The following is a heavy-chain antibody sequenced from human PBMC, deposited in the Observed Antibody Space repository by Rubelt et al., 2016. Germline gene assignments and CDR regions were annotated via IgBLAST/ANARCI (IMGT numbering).Heavy chain of an antibody. CDR3: AGDDSYGPRD. D-gene: IGHD5-18*01. J-gene: IGHJ4*02. CDR1: GGSISSSSYY. Sequence: QLQLQESGPGLVKPSETLSLTCSVSGGSISSSSYYWGWIRQSPGKGLAWIGNIYSRGSTYYNPSLKSRPTISQATSKNQLCLDLASVTAGDTAVYYCAGDDSYGPRDWGQGILVTVSS. V-gene: IGHV4-39*07. CDR2: IYSRGST.